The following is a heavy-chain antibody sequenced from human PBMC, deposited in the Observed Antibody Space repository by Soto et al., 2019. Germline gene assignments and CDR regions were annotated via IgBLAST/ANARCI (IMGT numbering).Heavy chain of an antibody. J-gene: IGHJ6*02. D-gene: IGHD6-13*01. CDR1: GFTISGSS. CDR2: IRSKANSYAT. V-gene: IGHV3-73*01. Sequence: GGSLTLSCAASGFTISGSSMHCVRQASGKGPEWVCRIRSKANSYATAYAASVKGRFTISRDDSKNTAYLQMNSLKTEDTAVYSWSRGVIAAAASYYYYGMDVWGQWTTVPVSS. CDR3: SRGVIAAAASYYYYGMDV.